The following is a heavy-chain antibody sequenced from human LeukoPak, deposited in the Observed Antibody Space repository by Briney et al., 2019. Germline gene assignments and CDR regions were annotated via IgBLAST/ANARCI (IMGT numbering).Heavy chain of an antibody. V-gene: IGHV3-30-3*01. CDR2: ISYDGSNK. CDR1: GFTLSSYA. CDR3: ARDLYSSGWYYLDY. D-gene: IGHD6-19*01. Sequence: GGSLRLSCAASGFTLSSYAMHWVRQAPGKGLEWVAVISYDGSNKYYADSVKGRFTISRDNSKNTLYLQMNSLRAEDTAVYYCARDLYSSGWYYLDYWGQGTLVTVSS. J-gene: IGHJ4*02.